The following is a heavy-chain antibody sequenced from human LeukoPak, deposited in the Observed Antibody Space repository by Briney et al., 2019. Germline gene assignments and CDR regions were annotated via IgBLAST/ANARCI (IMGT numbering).Heavy chain of an antibody. Sequence: GSRRLSCAADGLTVSSYWMHWVRRAPGKGLVWVSRINSDGSSTSYADSVKGRFTISRDNAKNTLYLQMNSLRAEDTAVYYCWRAFDIWGQGTMVTVSS. CDR1: GLTVSSYW. V-gene: IGHV3-74*01. CDR3: WRAFDI. D-gene: IGHD3-3*01. CDR2: INSDGSST. J-gene: IGHJ3*02.